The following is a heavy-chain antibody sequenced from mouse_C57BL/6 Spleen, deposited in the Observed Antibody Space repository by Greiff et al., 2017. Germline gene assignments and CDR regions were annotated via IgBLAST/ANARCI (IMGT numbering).Heavy chain of an antibody. CDR3: TYTGPWYFDV. V-gene: IGHV1-55*01. CDR1: GYTFTSYC. D-gene: IGHD1-1*01. CDR2: IYPGSGST. J-gene: IGHJ1*03. Sequence: QVQLQQSGPELVKPGASVKMSCKASGYTFTSYCITWVKQRPGQGLEWIGDIYPGSGSTNYNEKFKSKATLTVDTSSSPAYMQLSSLTSEYSAVYWCTYTGPWYFDVWGTGTTVTVSS.